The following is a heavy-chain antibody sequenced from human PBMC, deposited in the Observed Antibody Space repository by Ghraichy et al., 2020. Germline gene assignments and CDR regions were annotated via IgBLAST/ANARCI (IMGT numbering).Heavy chain of an antibody. CDR3: ARVGSTSGYDFAYDYPSHFDY. V-gene: IGHV3-74*01. J-gene: IGHJ4*02. Sequence: GGSLRLSCAASGFTFSSYWMHWVRQAPGKGLVWVSHINSDGSSTSYADSVKGRFTISRDNAKNTLYLQMNSLRAEDTAVYYCARVGSTSGYDFAYDYPSHFDYWGQGTLVTVSS. CDR1: GFTFSSYW. CDR2: INSDGSST. D-gene: IGHD5-12*01.